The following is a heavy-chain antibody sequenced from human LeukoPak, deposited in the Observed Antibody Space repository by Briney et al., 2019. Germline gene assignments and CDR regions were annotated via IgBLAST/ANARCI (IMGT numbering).Heavy chain of an antibody. V-gene: IGHV4-59*01. CDR3: ARLAAAGTVDY. J-gene: IGHJ4*02. CDR2: IYYSGST. Sequence: SETLSLTCTVSGGSISSYYWSWIRQPPGQELEWIGYIYYSGSTNYNPSLKSRVTISVDTSKNQFSLKLSSVTAADTAVYYCARLAAAGTVDYWGQGTLVTVSS. D-gene: IGHD6-13*01. CDR1: GGSISSYY.